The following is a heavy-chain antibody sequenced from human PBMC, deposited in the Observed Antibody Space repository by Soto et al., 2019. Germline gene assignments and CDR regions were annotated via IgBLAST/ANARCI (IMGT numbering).Heavy chain of an antibody. CDR3: AQQLVEDYYYMDV. CDR1: GFTFSSYA. CDR2: ISGSGGST. Sequence: SLRLSCAASGFTFSSYAMSWVRQAPGKGLEWVSAISGSGGSTYYADSMKGRFTISRDNSKNTLYLQMNGLRAEDTAVYYCAQQLVEDYYYMDVWGKGTTVTVSS. V-gene: IGHV3-23*01. J-gene: IGHJ6*03. D-gene: IGHD6-13*01.